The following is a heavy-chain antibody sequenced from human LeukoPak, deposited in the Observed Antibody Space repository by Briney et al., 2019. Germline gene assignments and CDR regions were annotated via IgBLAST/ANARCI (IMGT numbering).Heavy chain of an antibody. Sequence: PGGSLRLSCAASGFTFTNAWMSWVRQAPGKGLEWVGRITSEADGGTTDYAAPVKGRFTISRDDSKTTLFLEMNSLKTEDRGVYYCTTDRGLTVSRGLPFDYWGQGALVTVSS. CDR1: GFTFTNAW. CDR2: ITSEADGGTT. D-gene: IGHD3-10*01. V-gene: IGHV3-15*01. J-gene: IGHJ4*02. CDR3: TTDRGLTVSRGLPFDY.